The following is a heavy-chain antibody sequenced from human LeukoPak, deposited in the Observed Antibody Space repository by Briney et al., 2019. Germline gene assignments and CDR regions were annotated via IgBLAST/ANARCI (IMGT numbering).Heavy chain of an antibody. D-gene: IGHD2-2*01. Sequence: ASVKVSCKASGYTFIDFHMHWVRRAPGQGLEWMGWINPKSGVTNYAQKFQGRVTLIRDTSISTAYMDLSRLTSNDTAVYYCAIRGAYCSSTSCYGGVDYWGQGTLVTVSS. CDR3: AIRGAYCSSTSCYGGVDY. CDR1: GYTFIDFH. V-gene: IGHV1-2*02. CDR2: INPKSGVT. J-gene: IGHJ4*02.